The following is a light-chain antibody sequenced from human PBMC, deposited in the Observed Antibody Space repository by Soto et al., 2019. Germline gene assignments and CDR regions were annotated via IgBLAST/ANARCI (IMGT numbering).Light chain of an antibody. CDR1: QSVSLS. CDR2: DAS. Sequence: EIVLTQSPATLSLSPGGRATLSCRASQSVSLSLAWYQQKPGQAPRLLIYDASKRASGFPARFSGSGSGTDFTLTISSLEPEDFAVYYCQERTGRPPWTFGQGTKVEIK. V-gene: IGKV3-11*01. J-gene: IGKJ1*01. CDR3: QERTGRPPWT.